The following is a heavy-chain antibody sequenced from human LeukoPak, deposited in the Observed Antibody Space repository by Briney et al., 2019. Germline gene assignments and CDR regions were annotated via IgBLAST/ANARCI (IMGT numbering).Heavy chain of an antibody. CDR2: MSSSGGDT. D-gene: IGHD1-26*01. V-gene: IGHV3-23*01. CDR1: GFTFSNYA. Sequence: GGSLRLSCAASGFTFSNYAMSWVRQAPGKGPEWVSAMSSSGGDTYYADSVKGRFTISRDNSKNTLYLQMNSLRAEDTAVYYCAKDREPSRGSFSFFDYWGQGTLVTVSS. J-gene: IGHJ4*02. CDR3: AKDREPSRGSFSFFDY.